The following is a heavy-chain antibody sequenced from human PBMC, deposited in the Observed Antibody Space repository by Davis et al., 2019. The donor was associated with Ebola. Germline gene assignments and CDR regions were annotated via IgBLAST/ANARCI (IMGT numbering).Heavy chain of an antibody. V-gene: IGHV1-8*01. CDR3: ARGFRTSVTTFDP. J-gene: IGHJ5*02. CDR1: GYTFTRYD. CDR2: LNPNRGYT. D-gene: IGHD4-11*01. Sequence: ASVKVSCKASGYTFTRYDINWVRQAPGQGLEWMGWLNPNRGYTGYAQNFQGRVTMTRNTSITTAYMELSSLRSEDTAMYYCARGFRTSVTTFDPWGQGTLVTVSS.